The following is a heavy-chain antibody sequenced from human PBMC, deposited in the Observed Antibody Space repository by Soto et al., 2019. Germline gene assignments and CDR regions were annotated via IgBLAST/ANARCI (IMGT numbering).Heavy chain of an antibody. CDR3: ARDSDTAMDYNWFDP. J-gene: IGHJ5*02. CDR1: GGSISSGDYY. V-gene: IGHV4-30-4*01. D-gene: IGHD5-18*01. Sequence: SETLSLTCTVSGGSISSGDYYWSWIRQPPGKGLEWIGYIYCSGSTYYNPSLKSRVTISVDTSKNQFSLKLSSVTAADTAVYYCARDSDTAMDYNWFDPWGQGTLVTVSS. CDR2: IYCSGST.